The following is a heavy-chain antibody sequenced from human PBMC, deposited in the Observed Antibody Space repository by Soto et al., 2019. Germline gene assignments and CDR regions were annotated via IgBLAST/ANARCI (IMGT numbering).Heavy chain of an antibody. CDR1: GFSFSDAW. Sequence: PGGSLRLSCAASGFSFSDAWMTWVRQAPGAGREWVGHIKSKTDGGTTDYAAPVKGRFTISRDASQTTVYLQMNSLRTEDTAVYYCTTDPQATGTKYWGQGTLVTVSS. CDR2: IKSKTDGGTT. V-gene: IGHV3-15*01. CDR3: TTDPQATGTKY. D-gene: IGHD1-1*01. J-gene: IGHJ4*02.